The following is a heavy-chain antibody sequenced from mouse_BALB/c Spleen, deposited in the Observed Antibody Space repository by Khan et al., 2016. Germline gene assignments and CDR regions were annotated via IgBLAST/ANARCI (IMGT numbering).Heavy chain of an antibody. CDR2: ISTYSGNT. J-gene: IGHJ1*01. V-gene: IGHV1S137*01. D-gene: IGHD2-2*01. Sequence: QVRLQQSGPELVRPGVSVKISCKGSGYTFTDYAMHWVKQSHGKSLEWIGVISTYSGNTNYNQKFKGKATMTVDKSSSTAYMELARMTSEDSVISYCARWGLRWYFDVWGAGTTVTVSS. CDR3: ARWGLRWYFDV. CDR1: GYTFTDYA.